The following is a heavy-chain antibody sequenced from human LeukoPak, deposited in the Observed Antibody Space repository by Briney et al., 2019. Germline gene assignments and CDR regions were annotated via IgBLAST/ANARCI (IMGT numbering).Heavy chain of an antibody. CDR3: ASTSGYCSGGNCYSAFDY. D-gene: IGHD2-15*01. J-gene: IGHJ4*02. CDR2: IDYSGST. V-gene: IGHV4-59*02. Sequence: SETLSLTCTVSGGFVSSYYWNWIRQPPGKGLEWIGYIDYSGSTNYNPSLKSRLTISVDTSNNHFFLKLSSVTAADTAVYYCASTSGYCSGGNCYSAFDYWGQGTMVTVSS. CDR1: GGFVSSYY.